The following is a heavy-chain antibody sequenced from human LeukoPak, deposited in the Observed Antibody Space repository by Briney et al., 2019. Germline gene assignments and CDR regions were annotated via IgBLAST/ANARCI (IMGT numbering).Heavy chain of an antibody. CDR2: ISGSGGST. D-gene: IGHD3-10*01. CDR1: GFTFSSCA. J-gene: IGHJ6*02. V-gene: IGHV3-23*01. Sequence: GGSLRLSCAASGFTFSSCAMSWVRQAPGKGLEWVSAISGSGGSTYYADSVKGRFTISRDNSKNALYLQMNSLRAEDTAVYYCAKGDYGSGLNYYYGMDVWGQGTTVTVSS. CDR3: AKGDYGSGLNYYYGMDV.